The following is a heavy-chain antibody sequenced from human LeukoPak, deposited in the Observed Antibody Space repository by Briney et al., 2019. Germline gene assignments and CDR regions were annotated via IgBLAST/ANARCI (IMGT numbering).Heavy chain of an antibody. D-gene: IGHD1-26*01. CDR1: GFTFSSYS. Sequence: PGGSLRLSCAASGFTFSSYSMNWVRQAPGKGLEWVSSISSSSSYIYYADSVKGRFTISRDNSKNTLYLQMNSLRAEDTAVYYCAKDQRPWSDPTFDYWGQGTLVTVSS. V-gene: IGHV3-21*04. CDR2: ISSSSSYI. J-gene: IGHJ4*02. CDR3: AKDQRPWSDPTFDY.